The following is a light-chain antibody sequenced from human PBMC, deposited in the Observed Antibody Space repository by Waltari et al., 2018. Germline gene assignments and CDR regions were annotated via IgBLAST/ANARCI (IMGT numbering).Light chain of an antibody. CDR1: QSVSYY. CDR3: QQRRTWPLT. CDR2: DAS. V-gene: IGKV3-11*01. Sequence: IVLTQSPATLSLSPGARATLSCRASQSVSYYLAWYQQRPGQAPRLLIYDASSRATGIPARFSGSGSETDFTLTISSLEPEDFAVYYCQQRRTWPLTFGGGTKVEI. J-gene: IGKJ4*01.